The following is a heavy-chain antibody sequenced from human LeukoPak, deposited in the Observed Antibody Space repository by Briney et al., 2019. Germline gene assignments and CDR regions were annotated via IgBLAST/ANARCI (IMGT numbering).Heavy chain of an antibody. Sequence: PSETLSLTCTVSGGSISSSSYYWGWIRQPPGKGLEWIGSIYYSGSTYYNPSLKSRVTISVDTSKNQFSLKLSSVTAADTAVYYCARDLVVVTARYNWFDPWGQGTLVTVSS. J-gene: IGHJ5*02. CDR1: GGSISSSSYY. D-gene: IGHD2-21*02. CDR2: IYYSGST. V-gene: IGHV4-39*07. CDR3: ARDLVVVTARYNWFDP.